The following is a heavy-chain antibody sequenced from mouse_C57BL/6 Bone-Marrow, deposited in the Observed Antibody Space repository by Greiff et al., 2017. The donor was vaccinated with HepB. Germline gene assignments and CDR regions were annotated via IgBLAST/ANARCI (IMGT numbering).Heavy chain of an antibody. CDR3: ARRRAPMITFDY. CDR1: GYTFTDYY. D-gene: IGHD2-4*01. Sequence: VQLQQSGPELVKPGASVKISCKASGYTFTDYYMNWVKQSHGKSLEWIGDINPNNGGTSYNQKFKGKATLTVDKSSSTAYMELRSLTSEDSAVYYCARRRAPMITFDYWGQGTTLTVSS. CDR2: INPNNGGT. V-gene: IGHV1-26*01. J-gene: IGHJ2*01.